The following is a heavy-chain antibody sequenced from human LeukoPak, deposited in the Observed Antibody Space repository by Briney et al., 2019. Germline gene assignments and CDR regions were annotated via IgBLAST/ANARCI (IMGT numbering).Heavy chain of an antibody. CDR2: INQLGNEK. J-gene: IGHJ4*02. CDR3: GRDRVVPAATFY. Sequence: TGGPLRLSCAASGFTFSSYWMSWIRQAPGRGLEWVANINQLGNEKNYVDSVNGRFTISRNNVDDSLYLEMNSLRVEDTAVYYCGRDRVVPAATFYWGQGVLVTVSS. V-gene: IGHV3-7*01. CDR1: GFTFSSYW. D-gene: IGHD2-2*01.